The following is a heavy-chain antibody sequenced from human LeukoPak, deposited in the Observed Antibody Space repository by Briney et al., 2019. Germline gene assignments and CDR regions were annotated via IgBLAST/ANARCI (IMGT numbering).Heavy chain of an antibody. Sequence: SETLSLTCTVSGGSISSYYWSWVRQPPGKGLEWIGYIYYSGSTNYNPSLKSRVTISVDTSKNQFSLKLSSVTAADTAVYYCARVGAPIDYYYMDVWGKGTTVTVSS. CDR2: IYYSGST. J-gene: IGHJ6*03. D-gene: IGHD1-26*01. CDR3: ARVGAPIDYYYMDV. V-gene: IGHV4-59*01. CDR1: GGSISSYY.